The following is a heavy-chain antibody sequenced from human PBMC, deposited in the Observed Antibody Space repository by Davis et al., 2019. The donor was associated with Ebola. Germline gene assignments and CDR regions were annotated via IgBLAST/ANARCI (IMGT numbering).Heavy chain of an antibody. CDR2: INPNSGGT. D-gene: IGHD3-3*01. Sequence: ASVKVSCKASGYTFTGYYIHWVRQAPGQGLEWMGWINPNSGGTIYAQKFQGRVTMTRDTSVSTAYMELSSLNSDDTAVYYYARVPPDFGVVRGWFDPWGQGTLVTVSS. CDR1: GYTFTGYY. J-gene: IGHJ5*02. V-gene: IGHV1-2*02. CDR3: ARVPPDFGVVRGWFDP.